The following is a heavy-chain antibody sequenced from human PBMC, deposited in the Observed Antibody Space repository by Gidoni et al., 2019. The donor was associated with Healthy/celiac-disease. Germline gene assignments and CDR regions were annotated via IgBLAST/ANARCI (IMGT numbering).Heavy chain of an antibody. CDR2: SFSKDEK. D-gene: IGHD2-15*01. V-gene: IGHV2-26*01. CDR1: GFSLSNARMG. J-gene: IGHJ4*02. Sequence: QVTLKESGPVLVTPTETLTLTCTVSGFSLSNARMGVRWIRQPPGKALEWLAHSFSKDEKSYSTSLKSRLTISKDTTKSQEVITMTNMDPGDTATYYCARILCGYCSGGSCYSSSETDYWGQGTLVTVSS. CDR3: ARILCGYCSGGSCYSSSETDY.